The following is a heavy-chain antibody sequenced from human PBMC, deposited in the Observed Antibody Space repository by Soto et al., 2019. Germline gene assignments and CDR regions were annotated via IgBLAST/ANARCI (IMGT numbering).Heavy chain of an antibody. CDR1: KFTFRTYV. CDR2: ISFDGSNK. J-gene: IGHJ6*02. V-gene: IGHV3-30*04. D-gene: IGHD3-22*01. CDR3: AREMIPMIMGGMSAMDV. Sequence: QVQLVESGGGVVQPERSQRLSCAASKFTFRTYVMHWVRQAPGKGLEWVALISFDGSNKYYADSVKGRFTISRDHSKNTMYLQMNSLRPEDTAVYYCAREMIPMIMGGMSAMDVWGQGTTVTVSS.